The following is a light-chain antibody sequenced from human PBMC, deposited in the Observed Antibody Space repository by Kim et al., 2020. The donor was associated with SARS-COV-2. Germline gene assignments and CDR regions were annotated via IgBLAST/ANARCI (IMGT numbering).Light chain of an antibody. CDR1: TYKFGGKL. CDR3: GAWDTRMSAVV. V-gene: IGLV1-51*01. J-gene: IGLJ2*01. CDR2: GQY. Sequence: GPKGPLSRAGNTYKFGGKLWARFQALPGNTPKTPLYGQYKGPPGIPDRFSGSKSGTSATLDITGLQTGDEADYYCGAWDTRMSAVVFGGGTKVTVL.